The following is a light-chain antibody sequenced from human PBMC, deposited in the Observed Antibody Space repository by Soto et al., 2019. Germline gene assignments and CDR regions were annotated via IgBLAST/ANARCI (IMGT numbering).Light chain of an antibody. CDR2: DVS. Sequence: QSALTQPASVSGSPGQSITISCTGTSSDVGGYNYVSWYQQHPGKAPKLMIYDVSNRPSGVSNRFSGSKSGNTASLTISGLQAEDEADYYCSSYTSSPREVFGGGTKLTVL. V-gene: IGLV2-14*01. CDR3: SSYTSSPREV. CDR1: SSDVGGYNY. J-gene: IGLJ2*01.